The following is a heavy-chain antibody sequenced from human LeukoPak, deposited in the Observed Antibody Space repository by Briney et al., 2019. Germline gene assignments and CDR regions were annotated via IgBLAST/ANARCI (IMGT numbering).Heavy chain of an antibody. CDR3: ARGVLGSGSWGWFDP. J-gene: IGHJ5*02. CDR1: GGSISTYY. D-gene: IGHD3-10*01. V-gene: IGHV4-59*01. CDR2: IFYNGKT. Sequence: SETLSLTCTVSGGSISTYYWTWIRQPPGKGLEWVGYIFYNGKTTYNPSLKSRVTLSVDTSKNQVSLKLSSVTAADTAVYFCARGVLGSGSWGWFDPWGQGTLVTVSS.